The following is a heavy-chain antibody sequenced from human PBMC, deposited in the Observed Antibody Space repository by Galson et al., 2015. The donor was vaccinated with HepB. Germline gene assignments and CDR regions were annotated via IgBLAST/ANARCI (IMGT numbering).Heavy chain of an antibody. CDR3: ARIKSSSYYRNWFDP. CDR1: GYTFSSHG. J-gene: IGHJ5*02. CDR2: ISSNNGNT. Sequence: SVKVSCKASGYTFSSHGITWVRQAPGQGLEWVGWISSNNGNTYYAQKFQGRVTMTTYTSTTTAYMELRSLRSDDTAIYYCARIKSSSYYRNWFDPWGQGTLVTVSS. V-gene: IGHV1-18*04. D-gene: IGHD6-13*01.